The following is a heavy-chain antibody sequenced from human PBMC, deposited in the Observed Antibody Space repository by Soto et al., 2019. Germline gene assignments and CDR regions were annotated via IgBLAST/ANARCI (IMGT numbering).Heavy chain of an antibody. J-gene: IGHJ5*02. CDR2: IYSSGTT. V-gene: IGHV4-59*01. Sequence: PSETLSLTCTVSGGSISSYYWSWVRQPPGKGLEWIGYIYSSGTTNYNPSLKSRVTISVDTSKKQFSLKLTSVTAADTAVYYCARVAEGGSSVSWFDPWGQGTLVTVSS. CDR3: ARVAEGGSSVSWFDP. D-gene: IGHD3-16*01. CDR1: GGSISSYY.